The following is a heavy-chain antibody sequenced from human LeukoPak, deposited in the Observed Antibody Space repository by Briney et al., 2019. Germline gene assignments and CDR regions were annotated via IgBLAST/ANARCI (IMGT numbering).Heavy chain of an antibody. J-gene: IGHJ4*02. D-gene: IGHD3-3*02. CDR1: GYTFTDYY. CDR3: AKLEQTFDFHY. CDR2: INPNNGGT. Sequence: ASVKVSCKASGYTFTDYYMHWVRQAPGQGLEWMGWINPNNGGTNYAQKFQGRVTMTRDTSISTAYMELSRLKSDDSAVYYCAKLEQTFDFHYWRQGTLVTVS. V-gene: IGHV1-2*02.